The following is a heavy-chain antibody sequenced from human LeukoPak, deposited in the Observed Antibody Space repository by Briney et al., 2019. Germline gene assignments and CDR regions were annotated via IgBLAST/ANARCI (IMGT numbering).Heavy chain of an antibody. Sequence: GGSLRLSCAASGFTFSSYAMSWVRQAPGKGLEGVSGISGSGDRTYHADSVKGRFTIARDNSRTTLYLQLNSLRADDTAVYYCAKSHITRYPLQYYFDLWGQGAQVIVSS. J-gene: IGHJ4*02. V-gene: IGHV3-23*01. CDR3: AKSHITRYPLQYYFDL. CDR1: GFTFSSYA. CDR2: ISGSGDRT. D-gene: IGHD2-21*01.